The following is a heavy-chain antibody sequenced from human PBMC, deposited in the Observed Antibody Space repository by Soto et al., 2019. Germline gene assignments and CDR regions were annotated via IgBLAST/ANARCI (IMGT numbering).Heavy chain of an antibody. CDR1: GFSLIPYW. CDR2: INQDGSER. CDR3: ARGSVHFYDNSFDY. J-gene: IGHJ4*02. V-gene: IGHV3-7*03. D-gene: IGHD3-22*01. Sequence: EVLLVESGGGLVQPGGSLRLSCGASGFSLIPYWMSWVRQAPGKGLEWVANINQDGSERNYVDSVRGRFTISRDNAQNSVFRQMNSLRAEDMAVYFCARGSVHFYDNSFDYWGQGTPVTVSS.